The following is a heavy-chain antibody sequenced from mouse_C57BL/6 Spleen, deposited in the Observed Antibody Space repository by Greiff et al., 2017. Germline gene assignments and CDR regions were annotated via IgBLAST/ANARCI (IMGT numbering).Heavy chain of an antibody. V-gene: IGHV5-17*01. D-gene: IGHD1-1*01. CDR1: GFTFSNYG. J-gene: IGHJ1*03. Sequence: EVKLMESGGGLVKPGGSLKLSCAASGFTFSNYGMHWVRQAPEKGLEWVAYFSSGSSTIYYAETVKGRFTISGEKAKNTLFLQMTSLMSEDTAMYYCARITTVVAPYFDVWGKGTTVTVSS. CDR3: ARITTVVAPYFDV. CDR2: FSSGSSTI.